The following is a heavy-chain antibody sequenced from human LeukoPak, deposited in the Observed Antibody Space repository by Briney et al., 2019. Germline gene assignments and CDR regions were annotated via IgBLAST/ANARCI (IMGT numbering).Heavy chain of an antibody. CDR1: GGSISSSSYY. D-gene: IGHD3-22*01. J-gene: IGHJ4*02. Sequence: SETLSLTCTVSGGSISSSSYYWGWIRQPPGKGLEWIGSIYYSGSTYYNPSLKSRVTISVDTSKNQFSLKLSSVTAADTAVYYCASLNYYDSSGYYLTPFDYWGQGTLVTVSS. CDR3: ASLNYYDSSGYYLTPFDY. CDR2: IYYSGST. V-gene: IGHV4-39*01.